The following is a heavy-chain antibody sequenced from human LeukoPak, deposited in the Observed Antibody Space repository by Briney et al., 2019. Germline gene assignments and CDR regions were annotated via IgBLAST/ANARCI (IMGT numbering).Heavy chain of an antibody. CDR2: IYYSGST. Sequence: KPSETLSLTCTVSGGSISSHYWSWLRQPPGKGLEWIGYIYYSGSTNYNPSLKSRVTISVDTSKNQFSLKLSSVTAADTAVYYCARSKYYDFWSGYPFFDPWGQGTLVTVSS. CDR3: ARSKYYDFWSGYPFFDP. V-gene: IGHV4-59*11. CDR1: GGSISSHY. J-gene: IGHJ5*02. D-gene: IGHD3-3*01.